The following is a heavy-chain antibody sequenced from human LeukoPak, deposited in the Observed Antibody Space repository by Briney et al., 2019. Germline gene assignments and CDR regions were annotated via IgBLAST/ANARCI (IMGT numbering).Heavy chain of an antibody. CDR1: GFPLSSYA. CDR2: FSGSWCST. CDR3: ARGDTAMALDP. J-gene: IGHJ5*02. V-gene: IGHV3-23*01. Sequence: GGSLRLSCAASGFPLSSYAMSWVRQAPGKGRECVSAFSGSWCSTYYADSVKGLFTISRENSKNTLYLQMNSLRAEDTAVYYCARGDTAMALDPWGQGTLVTVSS. D-gene: IGHD5-18*01.